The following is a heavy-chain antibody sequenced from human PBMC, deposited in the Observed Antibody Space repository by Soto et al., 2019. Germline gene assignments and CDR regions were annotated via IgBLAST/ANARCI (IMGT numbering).Heavy chain of an antibody. V-gene: IGHV6-1*01. D-gene: IGHD1-26*01. CDR3: ARGEQYSGRIFDY. J-gene: IGHJ4*02. CDR2: TYYRSKWYN. Sequence: PSQTLSLTCGISGDSVSSNSAAWNWLRQSPSRGLEWLGRTYYRSKWYNDYAVSVESRITINPDTSKNHFSLQLNFVTPEDTAVYFCARGEQYSGRIFDYWGQGTLVTLS. CDR1: GDSVSSNSAA.